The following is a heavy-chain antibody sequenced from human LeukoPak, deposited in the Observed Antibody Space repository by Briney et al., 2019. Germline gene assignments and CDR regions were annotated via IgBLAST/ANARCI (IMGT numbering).Heavy chain of an antibody. CDR3: ARGNNGYCSGGRCYPFDY. J-gene: IGHJ4*02. CDR1: GGSISSYF. Sequence: SETLSLTCTVSGGSISSYFWRGIGQPPGKGRGWLGYILNTGSTNYNPSLKSRVTMSVDTSKKQFSLKLSSVTAADTAVYYCARGNNGYCSGGRCYPFDYWGQGTLVTVSS. D-gene: IGHD2-15*01. CDR2: ILNTGST. V-gene: IGHV4-59*12.